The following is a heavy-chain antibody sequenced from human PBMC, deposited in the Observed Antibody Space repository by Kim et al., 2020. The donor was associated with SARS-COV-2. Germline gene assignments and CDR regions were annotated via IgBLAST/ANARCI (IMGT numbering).Heavy chain of an antibody. CDR3: ARVNVLRFLEWLPHAGPFDY. D-gene: IGHD3-3*01. Sequence: SETLSLTCTVSGGSISSYYWSWIRQPPGKGLEWIGYIYYSGSTNYNPSLKSLVTISVDTSKNQFSLKLSSVTAADTAVYYCARVNVLRFLEWLPHAGPFDYWGQGTLVTVSS. CDR1: GGSISSYY. CDR2: IYYSGST. J-gene: IGHJ4*02. V-gene: IGHV4-59*01.